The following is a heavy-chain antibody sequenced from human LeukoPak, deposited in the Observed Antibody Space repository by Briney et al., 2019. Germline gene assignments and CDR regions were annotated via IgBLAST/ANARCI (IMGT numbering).Heavy chain of an antibody. J-gene: IGHJ6*03. Sequence: GASVKVSCKASGYTFTGYYMHWVRQAPGQGLEWMGWINPNSGGTNYAQKFQGRVTMTRDTSISTAYMELSRLRSDDTAVYYCAVNIAAADPDAYYYYYYYMDVRGKGTTVTVSS. CDR1: GYTFTGYY. CDR2: INPNSGGT. CDR3: AVNIAAADPDAYYYYYYYMDV. D-gene: IGHD6-13*01. V-gene: IGHV1-2*02.